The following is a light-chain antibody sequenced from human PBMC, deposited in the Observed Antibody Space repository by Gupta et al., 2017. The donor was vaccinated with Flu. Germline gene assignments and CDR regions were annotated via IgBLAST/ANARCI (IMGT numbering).Light chain of an antibody. CDR1: NSNIGSNY. CDR3: AAWDDSLSGRGV. CDR2: RNN. J-gene: IGLJ1*01. V-gene: IGLV1-47*01. Sequence: QSVLTQPPSASGTPGQRVTISCSGRNSNIGSNYVYWYQQFPGTAPKLLIYRNNQRPSGVPDRFSGSKSGTSASLAINGLRSEDEADYYCAAWDDSLSGRGVFGTGTKVTVL.